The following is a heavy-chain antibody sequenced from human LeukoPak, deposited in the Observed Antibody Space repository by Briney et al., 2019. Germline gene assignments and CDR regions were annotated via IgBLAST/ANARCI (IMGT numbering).Heavy chain of an antibody. CDR2: IKEDGSEK. CDR3: ARAPTDSSGYYYIPYY. Sequence: PGGSLRLSCAASGFSFSSYWMTWVRQAPGKGLEWVANIKEDGSEKYYVDSVKGRFTISRDNAKNSLYLEMNSLRAEDTAVYYCARAPTDSSGYYYIPYYWGQGTLVTVSS. CDR1: GFSFSSYW. J-gene: IGHJ4*02. V-gene: IGHV3-7*03. D-gene: IGHD3-22*01.